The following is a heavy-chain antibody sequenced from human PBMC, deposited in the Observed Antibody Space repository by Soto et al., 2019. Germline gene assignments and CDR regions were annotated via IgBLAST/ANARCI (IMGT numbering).Heavy chain of an antibody. CDR2: ISAHNGNT. CDR3: ARGRYREY. Sequence: QIHLVQSGAEVKKPGDSVKVSCKGSGYGFTTYGITWVRQAPGQGLEWMAWISAHNGNTKYAQKLQGRVTVTRDTSTSTAYMELRSLRSDDTAVYYCARGRYREYWGQGALVTVSS. V-gene: IGHV1-18*01. D-gene: IGHD1-1*01. CDR1: GYGFTTYG. J-gene: IGHJ4*02.